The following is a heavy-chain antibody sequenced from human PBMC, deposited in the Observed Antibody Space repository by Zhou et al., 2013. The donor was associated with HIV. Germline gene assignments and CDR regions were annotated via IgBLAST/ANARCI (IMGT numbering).Heavy chain of an antibody. CDR1: GNTFTDYY. CDR2: INPNSGDT. D-gene: IGHD6-19*01. V-gene: IGHV1-2*02. CDR3: ARDQPVGGHFDY. Sequence: QVQLVQSGAEVKEPGASMKVSCKASGNTFTDYYIHWVRQAPGQGLEWMGWINPNSGDTKSAQNFQGRVTMTRDTSIRTAYMELTRLRSDDTAVYYCARDQPVGGHFDYWGQGTLVTVSS. J-gene: IGHJ4*02.